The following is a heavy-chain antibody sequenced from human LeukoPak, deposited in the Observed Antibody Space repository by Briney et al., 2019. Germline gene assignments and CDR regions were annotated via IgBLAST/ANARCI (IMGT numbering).Heavy chain of an antibody. V-gene: IGHV1-2*02. D-gene: IGHD2-15*01. Sequence: SVKVSCKASVYTFTGYYMHWVRQAPRPGLEWAGLINPNRGGTNYAQKFQGRVTMTRDTSISTAYMEGSSLRSEDTAVYYCAREGRADCSGGNCYGGLDHYYYMDVWGKGPTATVSS. J-gene: IGHJ6*03. CDR2: INPNRGGT. CDR1: VYTFTGYY. CDR3: AREGRADCSGGNCYGGLDHYYYMDV.